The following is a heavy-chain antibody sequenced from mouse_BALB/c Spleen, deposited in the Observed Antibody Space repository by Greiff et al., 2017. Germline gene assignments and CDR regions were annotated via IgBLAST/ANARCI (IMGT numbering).Heavy chain of an antibody. CDR1: GYTFTSYN. CDR2: IYPGNGDT. D-gene: IGHD1-3*01. J-gene: IGHJ4*01. Sequence: LQQPGAELVKPGASVKMSCKASGYTFTSYNMHWVKQTPGQGLEWIGAIYPGNGDTSYNQKFKGKATLTADKSSSTAYMQLSSLTSEDSAVYYCARKVSYAMDYWGQGTSVTVSS. CDR3: ARKVSYAMDY. V-gene: IGHV1-12*01.